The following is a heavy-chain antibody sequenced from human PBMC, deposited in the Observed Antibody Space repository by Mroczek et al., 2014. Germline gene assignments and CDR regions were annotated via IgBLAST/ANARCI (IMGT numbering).Heavy chain of an antibody. Sequence: QVQLQQWGGRTVEAFGDPVPHLRCLWWVLQWLLLELDPPAPRKGLEWIGEINHSGSTNYNPSLKSRVTISVDTSKNQFSLKLSSVTAADTAVYYCARGTDCSGGSCYMVSAGFDYWGQGTLVTVSS. CDR1: WVLQWLL. J-gene: IGHJ4*02. CDR3: ARGTDCSGGSCYMVSAGFDY. CDR2: INHSGST. D-gene: IGHD2-15*01. V-gene: IGHV4-34*01.